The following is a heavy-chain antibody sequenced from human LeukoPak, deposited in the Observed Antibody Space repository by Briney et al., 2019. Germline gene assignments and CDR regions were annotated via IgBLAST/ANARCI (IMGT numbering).Heavy chain of an antibody. CDR1: GGSISSYY. CDR2: IYYSGST. Sequence: PSETLSLTCTVSGGSISSYYWSWIRQPPGKGLEWIGYIYYSGSTNYNPSLKSRVTISVDTSKNQFSLKLSSVTAADTAVYYCARVASSYYMDVWGKGTTVTVSS. D-gene: IGHD6-6*01. V-gene: IGHV4-59*01. J-gene: IGHJ6*03. CDR3: ARVASSYYMDV.